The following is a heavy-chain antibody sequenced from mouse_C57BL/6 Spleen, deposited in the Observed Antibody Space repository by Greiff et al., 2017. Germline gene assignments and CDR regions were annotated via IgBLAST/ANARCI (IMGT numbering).Heavy chain of an antibody. Sequence: VQLVESGPGLVQPSQSLSITCTVSGFSLTSYGVHWVRQSPGKGLEWLGVIWSGGSTDYNAAFISRLSISKDNSKSQVFFKMNSLQADDTAIYYCASYYYGSSPYAMDYWGQGTSVTVSS. J-gene: IGHJ4*01. CDR1: GFSLTSYG. D-gene: IGHD1-1*01. CDR3: ASYYYGSSPYAMDY. CDR2: IWSGGST. V-gene: IGHV2-2*01.